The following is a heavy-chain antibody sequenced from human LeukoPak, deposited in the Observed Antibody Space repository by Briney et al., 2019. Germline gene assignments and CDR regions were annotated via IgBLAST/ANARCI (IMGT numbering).Heavy chain of an antibody. Sequence: SETLSLTCTVSGGSISSYYWSWIRQPPGKGLEWIGYTYYSGSTNYNPSLKSRVTISVDTSKNQFSLKLSSVTAADTAVYYCAGPSGRYYYYYMDVWGKGTTVTVSS. V-gene: IGHV4-59*01. CDR2: TYYSGST. J-gene: IGHJ6*03. CDR3: AGPSGRYYYYYMDV. CDR1: GGSISSYY.